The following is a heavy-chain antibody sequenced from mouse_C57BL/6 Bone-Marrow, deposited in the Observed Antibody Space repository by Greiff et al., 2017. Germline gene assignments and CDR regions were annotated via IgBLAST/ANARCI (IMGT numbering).Heavy chain of an antibody. J-gene: IGHJ2*01. Sequence: EVKLMESGPGLVKPSQSLSLTCSVTGYSITSGYYWNWIRQFPGNKLEWMGYISYDGSNNYNPSLKNRISITRDTSKNQFFLKLNSVTTEDTATYYCARSTMVTTYYFDYWGQGTTLTVSS. CDR3: ARSTMVTTYYFDY. CDR2: ISYDGSN. V-gene: IGHV3-6*01. CDR1: GYSITSGYY. D-gene: IGHD2-2*01.